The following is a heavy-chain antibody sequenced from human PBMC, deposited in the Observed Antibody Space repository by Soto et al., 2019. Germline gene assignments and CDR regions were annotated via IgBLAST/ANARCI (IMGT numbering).Heavy chain of an antibody. CDR2: INQGGSER. D-gene: IGHD3-3*01. V-gene: IGHV3-7*03. Sequence: GGSLRLSCAASGFTFSRNWMSWVRQAPGTGLEWAANINQGGSERYYVDSVKGRFTISRDSAKNSLYLQMNSLRADDTAVYYCASPSPDLVLRFLEWLPRWYAFDIWGQGTMVTVSS. J-gene: IGHJ3*02. CDR1: GFTFSRNW. CDR3: ASPSPDLVLRFLEWLPRWYAFDI.